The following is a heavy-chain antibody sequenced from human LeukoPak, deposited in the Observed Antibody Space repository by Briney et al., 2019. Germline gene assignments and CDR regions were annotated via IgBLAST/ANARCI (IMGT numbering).Heavy chain of an antibody. J-gene: IGHJ4*02. CDR1: GFTFDDYA. Sequence: GRSLRLSCAASGFTFDDYAMHWVRQAPGKGLEWVSGICWNSGSIGYADSVKGRFTISRDNAKNSLYLQMNSLRAEDTALYYCAKGDSYYYGSGSYLCDYWGQGTLVTVSS. CDR3: AKGDSYYYGSGSYLCDY. V-gene: IGHV3-9*01. CDR2: ICWNSGSI. D-gene: IGHD3-10*01.